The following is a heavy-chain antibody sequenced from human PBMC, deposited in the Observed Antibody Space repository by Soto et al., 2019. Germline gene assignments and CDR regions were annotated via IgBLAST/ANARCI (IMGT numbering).Heavy chain of an antibody. V-gene: IGHV3-33*01. D-gene: IGHD6-19*01. CDR3: ARVTRETPIAVAGYFDH. CDR1: GLMFSSYA. CDR2: TWFDGTTR. J-gene: IGHJ4*02. Sequence: PGGSLRLSCAASGLMFSSYAMHWVRQAPGKGLEWVALTWFDGTTRYFADSVKGRFTISRDNSKNTLYLQMNSLRSEDTAVYYCARVTRETPIAVAGYFDHWGQGTLVTVSS.